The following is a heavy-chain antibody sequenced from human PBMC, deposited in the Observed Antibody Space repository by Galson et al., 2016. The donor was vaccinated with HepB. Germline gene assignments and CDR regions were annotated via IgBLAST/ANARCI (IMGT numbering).Heavy chain of an antibody. CDR2: IIPIVDSA. CDR3: ARDYDRRGWFDP. CDR1: GGTFSSYL. Sequence: SVKVSCKASGGTFSSYLISWLRQAPGQGLEWMGGIIPIVDSANYAQKFRGRVTITADKTTSTAYMELRSQRSEDTAVYYCARDYDRRGWFDPWGQGTLVTVSS. D-gene: IGHD3-16*01. J-gene: IGHJ5*02. V-gene: IGHV1-69*06.